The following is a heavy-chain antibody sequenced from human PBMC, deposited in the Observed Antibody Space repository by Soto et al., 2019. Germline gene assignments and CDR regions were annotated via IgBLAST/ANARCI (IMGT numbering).Heavy chain of an antibody. D-gene: IGHD3-3*01. CDR1: GFTFSSYG. CDR3: AKDLTLRTKYNWLDP. Sequence: QVQLVESGGGVVQPGRSLRLSCAASGFTFSSYGMHWVRQAPGKGLEWVAVISYDGSNKYYADSVKGRFTISRDNSKNTLYLQMNSLRAEDTAVYYCAKDLTLRTKYNWLDPWGQGTLVTVSS. V-gene: IGHV3-30*18. J-gene: IGHJ5*02. CDR2: ISYDGSNK.